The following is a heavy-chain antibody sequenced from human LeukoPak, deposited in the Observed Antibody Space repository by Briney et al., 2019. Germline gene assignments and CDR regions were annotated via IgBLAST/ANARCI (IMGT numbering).Heavy chain of an antibody. Sequence: GGSLRLSCSASGFTFNNYAMSWVRQAPGKGLEWVSAISGSGGSTYYADSVKGRFTISRDNSKNTLYLQMNSLRAEDTALYYCASLDYFDSSDYGDYWGQGTLVTVTS. D-gene: IGHD3-22*01. J-gene: IGHJ4*02. CDR1: GFTFNNYA. CDR2: ISGSGGST. CDR3: ASLDYFDSSDYGDY. V-gene: IGHV3-23*01.